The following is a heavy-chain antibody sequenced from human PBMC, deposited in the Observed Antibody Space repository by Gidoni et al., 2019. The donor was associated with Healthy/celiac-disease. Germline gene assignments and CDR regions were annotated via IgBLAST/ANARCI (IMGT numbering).Heavy chain of an antibody. CDR1: GYTFTGHY. CDR3: ARDLANDSSGYYSQWGAFDI. D-gene: IGHD3-22*01. CDR2: INTNSGVT. Sequence: QVQLVQSGAEVKKPGASVKVSCKASGYTFTGHYMPWVRQAPGQGLEWMGWINTNSGVTNYAQKFQGRVTMTRDTSISTAYMELSRLRSDDTAVYYCARDLANDSSGYYSQWGAFDIWGQGTMVTVSS. V-gene: IGHV1-2*02. J-gene: IGHJ3*02.